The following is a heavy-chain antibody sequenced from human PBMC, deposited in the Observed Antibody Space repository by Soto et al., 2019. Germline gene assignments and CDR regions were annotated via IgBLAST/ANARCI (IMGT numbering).Heavy chain of an antibody. D-gene: IGHD2-21*02. J-gene: IGHJ6*02. V-gene: IGHV4-34*01. CDR3: ARADRTLVTSYSLDV. CDR1: GGSFSGYY. Sequence: SETLSLTCAVYGGSFSGYYWTWIRQPPGKGLEWIWEINHSGTINFNPSLKSRLTISLDTSKKHFSLKLSSVTDADTAAYYCARADRTLVTSYSLDVWGQGTTVTVSS. CDR2: INHSGTI.